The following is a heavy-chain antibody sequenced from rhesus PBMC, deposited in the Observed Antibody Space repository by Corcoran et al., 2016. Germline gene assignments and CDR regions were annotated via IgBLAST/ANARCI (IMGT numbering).Heavy chain of an antibody. CDR3: ARHPYRSGCFDY. J-gene: IGHJ4*01. CDR1: AYPLRRGYY. CDR2: MGGSGGSC. D-gene: IGHD6-31*01. V-gene: IGHV4-99*01. Sequence: QVQLQESGPGRAKPSVTLSRTRAVSAYPLRRGYYRGRIRPPPAKGVEWIGYMGGSGGSCYNNLAHKCRVTISRDTSKNQFSLKLSSVTAADTAVYYGARHPYRSGCFDYWGQGVLVTVSS.